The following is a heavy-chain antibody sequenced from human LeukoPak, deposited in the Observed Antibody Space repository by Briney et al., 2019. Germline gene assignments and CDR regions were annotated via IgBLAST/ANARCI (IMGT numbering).Heavy chain of an antibody. CDR2: MNPNSGNT. D-gene: IGHD3-10*01. CDR1: GYTFTSYD. Sequence: GASVKVSCKASGYTFTSYDINLVRQATGQGLEWMGWMNPNSGNTGYAQKFQGRVTITRNTSISTAYMELSSLRSEDTAVYYCARGRITMVRGVKPFWDYRGQGTLVTVSS. J-gene: IGHJ4*02. CDR3: ARGRITMVRGVKPFWDY. V-gene: IGHV1-8*03.